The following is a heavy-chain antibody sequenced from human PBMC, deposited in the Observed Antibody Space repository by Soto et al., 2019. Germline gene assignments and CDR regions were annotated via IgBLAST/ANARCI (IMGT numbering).Heavy chain of an antibody. D-gene: IGHD3-9*01. Sequence: PGGSLRLSCAASGVTFSSYAMSWVRQAPGKGLEWVSAISGSGGSTYYADSVKGRFTISRDNSKNTLYLQMNSLRAEDTAVYYCAKEYDILTVYYFSPKVSAYCYGMDVWGQGTTVTVSS. J-gene: IGHJ6*02. CDR1: GVTFSSYA. CDR2: ISGSGGST. CDR3: AKEYDILTVYYFSPKVSAYCYGMDV. V-gene: IGHV3-23*01.